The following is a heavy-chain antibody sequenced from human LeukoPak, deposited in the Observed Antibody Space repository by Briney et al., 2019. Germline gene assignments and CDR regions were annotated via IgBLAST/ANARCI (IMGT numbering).Heavy chain of an antibody. CDR1: GYTFTSYG. D-gene: IGHD2-2*01. CDR2: IIAYNGNT. V-gene: IGHV1-18*01. Sequence: ASVKVSCKASGYTFTSYGISWVRQAPGQGLEWMGWIIAYNGNTNYAQKLQRRVTMTTDTSTSTAYMELRTLRSDDTAVYYCASRTDSSTGDYWGEGTLVTVSS. CDR3: ASRTDSSTGDY. J-gene: IGHJ4*02.